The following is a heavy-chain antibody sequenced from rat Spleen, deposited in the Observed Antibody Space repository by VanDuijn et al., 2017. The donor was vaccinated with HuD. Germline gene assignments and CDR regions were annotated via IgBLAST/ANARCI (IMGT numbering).Heavy chain of an antibody. V-gene: IGHV4-2*01. CDR2: INKDGRTI. CDR3: AKEGDGGYSSYPNWFAY. Sequence: EVKLVESGGGLVQPGRSLRLSCAASGFNFNDYWMGWVRQAPGKGLEWIGEINKDGRTIKYTPSLKDKFTISRDNAQNTLYLQMDSLRSEDTATYYCAKEGDGGYSSYPNWFAYWGQGTLVTVSS. J-gene: IGHJ3*01. D-gene: IGHD1-8*01. CDR1: GFNFNDYW.